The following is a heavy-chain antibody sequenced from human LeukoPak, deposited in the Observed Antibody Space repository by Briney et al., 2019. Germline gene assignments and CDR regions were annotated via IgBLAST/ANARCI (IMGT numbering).Heavy chain of an antibody. V-gene: IGHV3-15*01. Sequence: MPGGSLRLSCAASGFTFSNAWMSWVRQAPGKGLEWVGRIKSKTDGGTTDYAAPVKGRFTISRDDSKNTLYLQMNSLKTEDTAVYYCTRSWYAGLQTFAYWGQGPRAPVS. CDR1: GFTFSNAW. CDR2: IKSKTDGGTT. CDR3: TRSWYAGLQTFAY. J-gene: IGHJ4*02. D-gene: IGHD2-2*01.